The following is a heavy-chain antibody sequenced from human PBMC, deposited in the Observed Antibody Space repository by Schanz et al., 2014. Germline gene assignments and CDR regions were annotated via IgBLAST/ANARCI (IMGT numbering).Heavy chain of an antibody. CDR1: GYTFTNHY. J-gene: IGHJ5*02. D-gene: IGHD3-10*01. CDR2: INPNSGGT. V-gene: IGHV1-2*06. CDR3: AREGTIIRGLTGWFDP. Sequence: QVQVIQSGPEVKKPGASVKVSCKASGYTFTNHYLHWVRQAPGQGLEWMGRINPNSGGTNFAQKFQGRVTVTRDTSISTAYMELGSLRFDDTAVYYCAREGTIIRGLTGWFDPWGQGTLVTVSS.